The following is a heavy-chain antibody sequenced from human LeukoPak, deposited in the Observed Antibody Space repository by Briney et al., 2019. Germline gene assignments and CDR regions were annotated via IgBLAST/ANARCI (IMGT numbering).Heavy chain of an antibody. CDR3: AGKWELEESAFDM. J-gene: IGHJ3*02. CDR1: GFTFDDYA. D-gene: IGHD1-26*01. V-gene: IGHV3-9*01. CDR2: ISWNSGSI. Sequence: GGSLRLSCAASGFTFDDYAMHWVRQAPGKGLEWVSGISWNSGSIGYADSVKGRFTISRDNAKNSLYLQMNSLRAEDTALYYCAGKWELEESAFDMWGQGTMVTVSS.